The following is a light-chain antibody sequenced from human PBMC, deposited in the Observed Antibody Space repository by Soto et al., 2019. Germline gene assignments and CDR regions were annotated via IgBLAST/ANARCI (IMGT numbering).Light chain of an antibody. CDR1: QSVSSSY. CDR2: GAS. J-gene: IGKJ1*01. V-gene: IGKV3-20*01. Sequence: EIVLTQSPGTLSLSPGERATLSCRASQSVSSSYLAWYQQKPGQAPRLLIYGASSRATGIPDRFSGSGSGTDFTHTISRLEPEDFAVYYCQQYDSSTGWTFGQGTKVEIK. CDR3: QQYDSSTGWT.